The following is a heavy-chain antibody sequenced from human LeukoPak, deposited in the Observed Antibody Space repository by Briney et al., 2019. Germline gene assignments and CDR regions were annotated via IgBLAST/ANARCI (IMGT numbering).Heavy chain of an antibody. V-gene: IGHV4-59*01. D-gene: IGHD6-6*01. CDR2: IYYSGST. CDR1: GGSISSYY. Sequence: SETLSLTCTVSGGSISSYYWSWLRQPPGKGLEWIGYIYYSGSTNYNPSLKSRVTISVDTSKNQFSLKLSSVTAADTAVYYCARSINHYYYYYMDVWGKGTTVTISS. J-gene: IGHJ6*03. CDR3: ARSINHYYYYYMDV.